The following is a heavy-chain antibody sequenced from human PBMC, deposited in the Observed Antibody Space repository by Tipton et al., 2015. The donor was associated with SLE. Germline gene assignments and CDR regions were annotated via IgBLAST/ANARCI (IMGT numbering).Heavy chain of an antibody. V-gene: IGHV4-59*08. J-gene: IGHJ4*02. Sequence: LRLSCTVSSGSISSHSWTWIRRTPGKGLEWIGYFHYSGSTNYNPSLRSRVTMSVDTSKSHFSLKLNSITAADTAVYYCARGTYYFDYWGQGTLVTVSS. CDR2: FHYSGST. CDR3: ARGTYYFDY. CDR1: SGSISSHS.